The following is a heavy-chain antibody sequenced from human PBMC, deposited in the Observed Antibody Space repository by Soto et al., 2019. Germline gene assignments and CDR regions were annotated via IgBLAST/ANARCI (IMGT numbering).Heavy chain of an antibody. CDR2: IYWDDDK. V-gene: IGHV2-5*02. CDR1: GFSLSTSGVG. Sequence: QITLKESGPTLVKPTQTLTLTCTFSGFSLSTSGVGVGWIRQPPGKALEGLALIYWDDDKRYSPSLKSRLTITKDTSKNQVVLTMTNMDPVDTATYYCAHSRAVAGPVLSYYFDYWGQGTLVTVSS. CDR3: AHSRAVAGPVLSYYFDY. D-gene: IGHD6-19*01. J-gene: IGHJ4*02.